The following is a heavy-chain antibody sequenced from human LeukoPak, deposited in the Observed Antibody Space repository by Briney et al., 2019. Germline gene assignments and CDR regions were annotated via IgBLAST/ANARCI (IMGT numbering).Heavy chain of an antibody. CDR3: ARDNRRCLQPLDY. Sequence: PGGSLRLSCAASGFTFSSYWMSWVRQAPGKGLEWVANIKQDGSEKYYVDSVKGRFTISRDNAKNSLYLQMNSLRAEDTAVYYCARDNRRCLQPLDYWGQGTLVTVSS. CDR2: IKQDGSEK. J-gene: IGHJ4*02. V-gene: IGHV3-7*01. D-gene: IGHD5-24*01. CDR1: GFTFSSYW.